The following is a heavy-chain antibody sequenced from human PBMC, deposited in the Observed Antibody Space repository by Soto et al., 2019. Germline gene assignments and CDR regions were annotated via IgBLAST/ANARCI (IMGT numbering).Heavy chain of an antibody. V-gene: IGHV1-24*01. CDR3: ATDLYSSSSQVY. CDR2: FDPV. Sequence: ASVKVSCKVSGYTLTELSMHWVRQAPGKGLEWMGSFDPVYAQKFQGGVTMTEDTSADTAYMELSSLRSDDTAVYYCATDLYSSSSQVYWGQGTRVTVSS. CDR1: GYTLTELS. D-gene: IGHD6-6*01. J-gene: IGHJ4*02.